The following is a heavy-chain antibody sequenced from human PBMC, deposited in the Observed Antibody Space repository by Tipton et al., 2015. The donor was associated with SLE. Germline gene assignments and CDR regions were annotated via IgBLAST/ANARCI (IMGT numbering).Heavy chain of an antibody. CDR2: VFDTGST. V-gene: IGHV4-59*01. CDR1: GGSISNYY. Sequence: LRLSCTVSGGSISNYYWSWIRQPPGKGLEWIGYVFDTGSTRYNPSLRSRVTISLNKPKNQFSLRLTSVTAADTAVYFCARDYFDSAGYTFIDVWGKGTTVSVSS. CDR3: ARDYFDSAGYTFIDV. D-gene: IGHD3-22*01. J-gene: IGHJ6*03.